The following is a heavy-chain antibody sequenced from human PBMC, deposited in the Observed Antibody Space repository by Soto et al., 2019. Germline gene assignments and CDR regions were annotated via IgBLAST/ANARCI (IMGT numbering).Heavy chain of an antibody. CDR2: IWYDGSNK. CDR1: GFTFSSYG. D-gene: IGHD2-15*01. Sequence: PGXSLRLSCAASGFTFSSYGLHWVRQAPGNGLEWVAVIWYDGSNKYYADSVKGRFTISRDNSKNTLYLQMNSLRAEDTAVYYCARDNRYWGDDYYYYGMDVWGQGTTVTVSS. V-gene: IGHV3-33*01. CDR3: ARDNRYWGDDYYYYGMDV. J-gene: IGHJ6*02.